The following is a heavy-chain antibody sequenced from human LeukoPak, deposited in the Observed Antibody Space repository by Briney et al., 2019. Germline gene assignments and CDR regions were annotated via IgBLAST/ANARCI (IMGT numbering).Heavy chain of an antibody. V-gene: IGHV1-69*17. Sequence: ASVQVSCKASRGTFLSYPISWVRQAPGRGREWMGGIIPIIGIAKYAQKFQGRVTITADKSTSTAYMELSSLRSEDTAVYYCAREGSRDYDFWSGYPNWFDPWGQGTLVTVSS. CDR1: RGTFLSYP. CDR3: AREGSRDYDFWSGYPNWFDP. J-gene: IGHJ5*02. CDR2: IIPIIGIA. D-gene: IGHD3-3*01.